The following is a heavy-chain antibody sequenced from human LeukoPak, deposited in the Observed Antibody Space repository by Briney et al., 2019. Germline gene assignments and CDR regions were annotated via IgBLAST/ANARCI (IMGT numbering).Heavy chain of an antibody. CDR3: ARCGRGYDSSGYYSY. J-gene: IGHJ4*02. CDR1: GFTFSSCE. D-gene: IGHD3-22*01. Sequence: GGSLRLSCAASGFTFSSCEMNWVRQAPGKGLEWVSYISSSGSTIYYADSVKGRFTISRDNAKNSLYLQMNSLRAEDTAIYYCARCGRGYDSSGYYSYWGQGTLVTVSS. CDR2: ISSSGSTI. V-gene: IGHV3-48*03.